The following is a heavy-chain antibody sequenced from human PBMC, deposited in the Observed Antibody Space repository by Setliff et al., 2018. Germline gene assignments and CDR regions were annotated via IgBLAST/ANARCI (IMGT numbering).Heavy chain of an antibody. CDR3: TTAHYTGNSRTLDF. D-gene: IGHD1-26*01. CDR1: GFTFSSYW. V-gene: IGHV3-15*01. CDR2: SKSKTAGGTT. Sequence: GGSLRLSCAASGFTFSSYWMHWVRQVPGKGLEWVGRSKSKTAGGTTDYGAPVKGRFTISRDDSKNTLLLQMNNLKTEDTALYYCTTAHYTGNSRTLDFWGPGTLVTVSS. J-gene: IGHJ4*02.